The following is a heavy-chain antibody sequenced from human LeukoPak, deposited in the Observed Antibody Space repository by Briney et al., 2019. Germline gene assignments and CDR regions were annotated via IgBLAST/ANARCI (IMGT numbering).Heavy chain of an antibody. CDR1: GYTFTSYD. J-gene: IGHJ5*02. CDR3: ARGHHCSGGSCYSWFDP. D-gene: IGHD2-15*01. V-gene: IGHV1-8*01. CDR2: MNPNSGNT. Sequence: ASVKVPCKASGYTFTSYDINWVRQATGQGLEWMGWMNPNSGNTGYAQKFQGRVTMTRNTSISTAYMELSSLRSEDTAVYYCARGHHCSGGSCYSWFDPWGQGTLVTVSS.